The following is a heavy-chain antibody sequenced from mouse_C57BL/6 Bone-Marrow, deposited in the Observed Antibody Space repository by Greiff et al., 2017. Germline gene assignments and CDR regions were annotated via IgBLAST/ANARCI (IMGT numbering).Heavy chain of an antibody. V-gene: IGHV1-64*01. CDR2: IHPNSGST. J-gene: IGHJ3*01. CDR3: ARGAPYYSNYAWFAY. CDR1: GYTFTSYW. Sequence: QVQLQQPGAELVKPGASVKLSCKASGYTFTSYWMHWVKQRPGQGLEWIGMIHPNSGSTNYYEKFKSKATLTVDKSSSTAYMQLSSLTSEDSAVYYCARGAPYYSNYAWFAYWGQGTLVTVSA. D-gene: IGHD2-5*01.